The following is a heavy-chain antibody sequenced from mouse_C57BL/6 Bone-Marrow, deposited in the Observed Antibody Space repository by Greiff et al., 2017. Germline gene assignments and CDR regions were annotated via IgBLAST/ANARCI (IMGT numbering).Heavy chain of an antibody. D-gene: IGHD4-1*01. Sequence: PGQGLEWIGDIYPGSGSTNYNEKFKSKATLTVDTSSSTAYMQLSSLTSEDSAVYYCARSGGTDFDYWGQGTTLTVSS. V-gene: IGHV1-55*01. CDR2: IYPGSGST. CDR3: ARSGGTDFDY. J-gene: IGHJ2*01.